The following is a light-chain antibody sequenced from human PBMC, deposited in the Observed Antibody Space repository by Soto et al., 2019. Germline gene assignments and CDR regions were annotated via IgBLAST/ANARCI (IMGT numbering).Light chain of an antibody. J-gene: IGLJ2*01. CDR3: AAWDDSLIGMVI. CDR1: SSNIGSNV. Sequence: QSVLTQPPSASGTPGQRVTISCSGSSSNIGSNVVNWYQQVPGTAPKLLIHCNNQRPSGVPDRFSGSKSDTSASLAISGLQSEDEADYYCAAWDDSLIGMVIFGGGTKLTVL. V-gene: IGLV1-44*01. CDR2: CNN.